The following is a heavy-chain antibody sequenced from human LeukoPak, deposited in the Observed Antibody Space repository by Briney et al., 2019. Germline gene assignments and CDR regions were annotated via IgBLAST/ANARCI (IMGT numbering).Heavy chain of an antibody. CDR2: IIPILGIA. D-gene: IGHD2/OR15-2a*01. CDR1: GGTFSSYA. J-gene: IGHJ6*02. CDR3: AREGSMEQDYYYGMDV. Sequence: SVKVSCKASGGTFSSYAISWVRQAPGQGLEWMGRIIPILGIANYAQKFQGRVTITADKSTSTAYMELSSLRSEDTAVYYCAREGSMEQDYYYGMDVWGQGTTVIVSS. V-gene: IGHV1-69*04.